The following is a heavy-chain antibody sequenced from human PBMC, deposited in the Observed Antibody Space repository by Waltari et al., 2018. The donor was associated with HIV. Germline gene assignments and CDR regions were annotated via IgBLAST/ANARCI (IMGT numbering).Heavy chain of an antibody. D-gene: IGHD3-10*01. J-gene: IGHJ4*02. CDR3: ARSITMVRGVINPFDY. CDR2: INAGNGNT. CDR1: GYTFTSYA. Sequence: QVQLVQSGAEVKKPGASVKVSCKASGYTFTSYAMHWVRQAPGQRLEWMGWINAGNGNTKYSQKFQGRVTITRDTSASTAYMELSSLRSEDTAVYYCARSITMVRGVINPFDYWGQGTLVTVSS. V-gene: IGHV1-3*01.